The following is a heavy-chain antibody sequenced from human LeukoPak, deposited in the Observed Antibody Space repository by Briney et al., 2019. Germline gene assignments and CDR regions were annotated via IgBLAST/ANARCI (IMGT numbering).Heavy chain of an antibody. CDR2: IYPIDSAT. J-gene: IGHJ6*01. CDR1: GYSFTTTW. D-gene: IGHD3-10*01. V-gene: IGHV5-51*01. Sequence: GEPLKISCKSSGYSFTTTWIRGVRQIPGKGLEWMGIIYPIDSATRYSPSFQGQVTISADKSISTAYLQWSSLKASDTAMYYCARQGITMVRGVIMSPYYGMDVWGQGSTVTVSS. CDR3: ARQGITMVRGVIMSPYYGMDV.